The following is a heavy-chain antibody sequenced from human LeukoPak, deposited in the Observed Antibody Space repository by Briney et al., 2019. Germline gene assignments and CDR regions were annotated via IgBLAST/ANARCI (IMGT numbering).Heavy chain of an antibody. J-gene: IGHJ5*02. CDR1: GYTFTRYA. D-gene: IGHD1-14*01. CDR3: ARGSTGEVDP. Sequence: ASVRVSCKASGYTFTRYAVNWVRQAPGQGLEWMGWINTNTGNPTYAQGFIGRFVFSLDTSVSTTYQQINSLKAEDTAVYYCARGSTGEVDPWGQGTLVTVSS. V-gene: IGHV7-4-1*02. CDR2: INTNTGNP.